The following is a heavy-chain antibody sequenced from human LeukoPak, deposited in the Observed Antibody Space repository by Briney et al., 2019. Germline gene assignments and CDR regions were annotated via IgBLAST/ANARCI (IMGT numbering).Heavy chain of an antibody. D-gene: IGHD5-24*01. CDR2: IIPIFGKA. Sequence: AASVKVSCKASGGTFSSYAISWVRQAPGQGLEWMGRIIPIFGKANYAQKFQGRVTITTDESTSTTYTELSSLRSEDTAVYYCARDLEMATIDDAFDIWGQGTMVTVSS. CDR1: GGTFSSYA. J-gene: IGHJ3*02. V-gene: IGHV1-69*05. CDR3: ARDLEMATIDDAFDI.